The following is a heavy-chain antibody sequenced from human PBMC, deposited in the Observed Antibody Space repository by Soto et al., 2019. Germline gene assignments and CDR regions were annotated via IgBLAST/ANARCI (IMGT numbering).Heavy chain of an antibody. CDR3: ARGGGRYYDFWSGYYKALDFDY. CDR2: INHSGST. CDR1: GGSFSGYY. D-gene: IGHD3-3*01. V-gene: IGHV4-34*01. J-gene: IGHJ4*02. Sequence: PSETLLLTRAVYGGSFSGYYWSWIRQPPGKGLEWSGEINHSGSTNYNPSLKSRVTISVDTSKNQFSLKLSSVTAADTAVYYCARGGGRYYDFWSGYYKALDFDYWGQGTLVPVSS.